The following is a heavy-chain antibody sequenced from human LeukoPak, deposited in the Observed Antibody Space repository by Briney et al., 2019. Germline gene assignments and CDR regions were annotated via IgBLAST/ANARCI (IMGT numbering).Heavy chain of an antibody. CDR1: GYTLTELS. D-gene: IGHD3/OR15-3a*01. V-gene: IGHV1-24*01. J-gene: IGHJ4*02. CDR2: FDPEDGET. CDR3: ATAGDAIDSVMIWDF. Sequence: ASVKVSCKVSGYTLTELSMHWVRQAPGKGLERMGGFDPEDGETIYAQKFQGRVTMTEDTSTDTAYMELSSLRSEDTAVYYCATAGDAIDSVMIWDFWGQGTLVTVSS.